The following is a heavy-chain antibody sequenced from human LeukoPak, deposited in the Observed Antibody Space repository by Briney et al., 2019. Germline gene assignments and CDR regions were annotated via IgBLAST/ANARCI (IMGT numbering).Heavy chain of an antibody. CDR3: ARGRYSSSWSTFDY. D-gene: IGHD6-13*01. Sequence: SETLSLTCAVYGGSFSGYYWSWIRQPPGKGLEWIGEINHSGSTNYNPSLKSRVTISVDTSKNQFSPKLSSVTAADTAVYYCARGRYSSSWSTFDYWGQGTLVTVSS. CDR2: INHSGST. J-gene: IGHJ4*02. CDR1: GGSFSGYY. V-gene: IGHV4-34*01.